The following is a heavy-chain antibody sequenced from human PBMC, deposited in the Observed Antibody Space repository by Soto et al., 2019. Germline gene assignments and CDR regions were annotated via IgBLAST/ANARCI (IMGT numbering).Heavy chain of an antibody. J-gene: IGHJ4*02. CDR2: ISYDGSNK. CDR3: AKDIWIQLTVWFDY. V-gene: IGHV3-30*18. Sequence: PGGSLRLSCAASGFTFSSYGMHWVRQAPGKGLEWVAIISYDGSNKYYADSVKGRFTISRDNSKNTLYLQMNSLRAEDTAVYYCAKDIWIQLTVWFDYWGQGTLVTVSS. D-gene: IGHD5-18*01. CDR1: GFTFSSYG.